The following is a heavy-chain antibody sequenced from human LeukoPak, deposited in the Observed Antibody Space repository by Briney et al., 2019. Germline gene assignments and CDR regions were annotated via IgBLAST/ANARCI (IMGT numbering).Heavy chain of an antibody. V-gene: IGHV3-30-3*01. CDR1: GFTFSSYA. CDR3: ARSSGYYLNYFDY. Sequence: GGSLRLSCAASGFTFSSYAMHWVRQAPGKGLEWMAVISYDGSNKYYADSVKGRFTISRDNSKNTLYLQMNSLRAEDTAVYYCARSSGYYLNYFDYWGQGTLVTVSS. J-gene: IGHJ4*02. CDR2: ISYDGSNK. D-gene: IGHD3-22*01.